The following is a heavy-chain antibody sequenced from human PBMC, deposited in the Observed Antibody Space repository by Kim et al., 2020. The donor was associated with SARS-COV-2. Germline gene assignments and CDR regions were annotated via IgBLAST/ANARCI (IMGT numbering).Heavy chain of an antibody. D-gene: IGHD2-15*01. J-gene: IGHJ5*02. Sequence: GGSLRLSCAASGFTFSSYAMHWVRQAPGKGLEWVAVISYDGSNKYYADSVKGRFTISRDNSKNTLHLKMNSLRAEDTAVYYCAREGSDLWGQGTLVTVSS. CDR3: AREGSDL. CDR2: ISYDGSNK. CDR1: GFTFSSYA. V-gene: IGHV3-30-3*01.